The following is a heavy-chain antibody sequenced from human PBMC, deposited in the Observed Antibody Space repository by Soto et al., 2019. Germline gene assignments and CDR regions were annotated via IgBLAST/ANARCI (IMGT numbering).Heavy chain of an antibody. D-gene: IGHD4-17*01. V-gene: IGHV3-23*01. J-gene: IGHJ3*02. CDR2: ISNSGVST. CDR1: GFTFSTYA. CDR3: AHPRGYGVFDAYDI. Sequence: GGSLRLSCAASGFTFSTYAMSWVRQAPGKGLEWVSAISNSGVSTYYTDSVKGRFTISRDNSINRLYMQMNSLRTEDTAVYYCAHPRGYGVFDAYDIWGQGTMVTVSS.